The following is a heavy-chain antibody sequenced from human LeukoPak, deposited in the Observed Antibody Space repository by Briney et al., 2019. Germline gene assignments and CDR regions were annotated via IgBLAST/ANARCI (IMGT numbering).Heavy chain of an antibody. CDR1: GGTFSSYA. V-gene: IGHV1-69*05. CDR2: IIPIFGTA. CDR3: ARGLFGGYIAALHKGYYMDV. D-gene: IGHD6-13*01. J-gene: IGHJ6*03. Sequence: ASVKVSCKASGGTFSSYAISWVRQAPGQGLEWMGGIIPIFGTANYAQKFQGRVTITTDESTSTAYMELSSLRSEDTAVYYCARGLFGGYIAALHKGYYMDVWGKGTTVTVSS.